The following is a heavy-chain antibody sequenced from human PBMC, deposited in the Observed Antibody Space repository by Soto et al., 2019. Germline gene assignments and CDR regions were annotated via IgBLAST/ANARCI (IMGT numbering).Heavy chain of an antibody. CDR1: GFTFSNAW. CDR2: IKSKTDGGTT. V-gene: IGHV3-15*01. J-gene: IGHJ4*02. Sequence: GGSLRLSCAASGFTFSNAWMSWVRQAPGKWLEWVGRIKSKTDGGTTDYAAPVKGRFTISRDDSKNTLYLQLNSVKTEDTAVYYCTTLVLYVPEGSRSGLIDYWGQGTLVTVSS. D-gene: IGHD3-10*02. CDR3: TTLVLYVPEGSRSGLIDY.